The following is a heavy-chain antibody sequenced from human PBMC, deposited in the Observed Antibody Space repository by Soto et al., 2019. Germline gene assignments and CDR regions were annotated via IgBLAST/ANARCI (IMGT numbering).Heavy chain of an antibody. J-gene: IGHJ4*02. CDR3: AKDTLEDYYDSSGYYRY. D-gene: IGHD3-22*01. CDR2: ISGSGGST. Sequence: SLSCAASGFTFSSYAMSWVRQAPGKGLEWVSAISGSGGSTYYADSVKGRFTISRDNSKNTLYPQMNSLRAEDTAVYYCAKDTLEDYYDSSGYYRYWGQGXLVTVYS. V-gene: IGHV3-23*01. CDR1: GFTFSSYA.